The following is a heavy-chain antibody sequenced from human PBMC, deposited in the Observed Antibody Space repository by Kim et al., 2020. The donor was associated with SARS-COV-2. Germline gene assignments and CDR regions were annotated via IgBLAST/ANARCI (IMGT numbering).Heavy chain of an antibody. CDR1: GGSISSGGYY. CDR2: IYYSGST. V-gene: IGHV4-31*03. Sequence: SETLSLTCTVSGGSISSGGYYWSWIRQHPGKGLEWIGYIYYSGSTYYNPSLKSRVTISVDTSTHQFSLKLSSVTAADTAVYYWARGPRGGGITFGGVISGGFDYWGQGTLVTVSS. CDR3: ARGPRGGGITFGGVISGGFDY. J-gene: IGHJ4*02. D-gene: IGHD3-16*02.